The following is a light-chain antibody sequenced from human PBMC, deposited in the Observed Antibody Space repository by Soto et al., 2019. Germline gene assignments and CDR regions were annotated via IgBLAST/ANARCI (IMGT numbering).Light chain of an antibody. Sequence: RGRKQSPATLSVSTGERATLSCRASQSVSSNLAWYQQKPGQAPRLLIYGASTRATGIPARFSGSGSGTEFTLTISSLRSEDFAVYYCQQYDNSPLTFRHGTPLE. V-gene: IGKV3-15*01. CDR2: GAS. CDR1: QSVSSN. CDR3: QQYDNSPLT. J-gene: IGKJ5*01.